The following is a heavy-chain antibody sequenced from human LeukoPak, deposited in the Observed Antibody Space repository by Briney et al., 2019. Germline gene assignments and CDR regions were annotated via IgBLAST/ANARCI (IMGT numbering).Heavy chain of an antibody. CDR3: ARDRGTWNDDGFDY. CDR1: GGSISSSSYY. CDR2: IYYSGST. D-gene: IGHD1-1*01. J-gene: IGHJ4*02. Sequence: RPSETLSLTCTVSGGSISSSSYYWGWIRQPPGKGLEWIGSIYYSGSTYYNPSLKSRVTISVGTSKNQFSLKLSSVTAADTAVYYCARDRGTWNDDGFDYWGQGTLVTVSS. V-gene: IGHV4-39*07.